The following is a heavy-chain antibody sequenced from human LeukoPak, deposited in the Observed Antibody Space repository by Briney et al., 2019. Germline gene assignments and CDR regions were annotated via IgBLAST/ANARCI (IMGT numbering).Heavy chain of an antibody. CDR2: ISGDGGST. CDR1: GFTFSSCG. D-gene: IGHD6-19*01. Sequence: PGGSLRLSCAASGFTFSSCGMHWVRQAPGKGLEWVSLISGDGGSTFYADSVRGRFTTSRDNTRKSLSLQMSSLRSEDTALYYCARESETSGWYDYWGQGTLVTVSS. J-gene: IGHJ4*02. V-gene: IGHV3-43*02. CDR3: ARESETSGWYDY.